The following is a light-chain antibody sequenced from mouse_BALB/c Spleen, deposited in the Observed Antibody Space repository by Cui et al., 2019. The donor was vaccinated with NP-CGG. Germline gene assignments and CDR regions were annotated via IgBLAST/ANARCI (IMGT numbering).Light chain of an antibody. CDR3: ALWYSNHWV. CDR1: TGTVTTSNY. CDR2: GTN. Sequence: QAVVTQVYALTTSPGETVTLTCRSSTGTVTTSNYANWVQENPDHLFTGLIGGTNNRAPGIPARFSGSLIGDKAALTITGAQTEDEAIYFCALWYSNHWVFGGGTKLTVL. V-gene: IGLV1*01. J-gene: IGLJ1*01.